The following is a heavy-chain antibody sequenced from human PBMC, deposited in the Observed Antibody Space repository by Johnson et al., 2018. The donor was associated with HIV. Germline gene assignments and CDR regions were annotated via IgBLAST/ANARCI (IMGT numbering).Heavy chain of an antibody. J-gene: IGHJ3*02. CDR2: ITQDGSEK. CDR3: AKDGSSGYPDADAFDI. Sequence: VQLVESGGGLVQPGGSLRLSCAASGFTFSSYWMSWVRQAPGKGLEWVANITQDGSEKYYVDSVKGRLTISRDNSKNTLYLQMNSLRAEDTAVYYCAKDGSSGYPDADAFDIWGQGTMVTVSS. D-gene: IGHD3-22*01. CDR1: GFTFSSYW. V-gene: IGHV3-7*01.